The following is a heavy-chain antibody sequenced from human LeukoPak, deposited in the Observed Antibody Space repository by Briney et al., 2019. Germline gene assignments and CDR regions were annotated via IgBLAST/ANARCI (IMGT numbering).Heavy chain of an antibody. CDR2: IYWDDDK. CDR3: AHESYGYPFGY. CDR1: GFSLSTSGVG. V-gene: IGHV2-5*02. D-gene: IGHD5-18*01. Sequence: SGPTLAKPTQTLTLTCTFSGFSLSTSGVGLGWIRQPPGKALEWLSLIYWDDDKRYSPSLKSRLTITKDTSKNQVVLTMTNMDPVDTATYYCAHESYGYPFGYWGQGTLVTVSS. J-gene: IGHJ4*02.